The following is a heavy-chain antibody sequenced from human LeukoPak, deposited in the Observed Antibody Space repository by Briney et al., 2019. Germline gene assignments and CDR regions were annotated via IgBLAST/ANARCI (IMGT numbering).Heavy chain of an antibody. CDR1: GFSLSSGYY. Sequence: PSETQSLTCAVSGFSLSSGYYWGWIRQPPGKGLERIGSIYHSGSTYYNPSLESRLTISVDTSKNQFSLMLSSVTAADAAVFYCARAGGDSYDSSGYYYPFGYWGQGTLVTVSS. J-gene: IGHJ4*02. CDR3: ARAGGDSYDSSGYYYPFGY. CDR2: IYHSGST. D-gene: IGHD3-22*01. V-gene: IGHV4-38-2*01.